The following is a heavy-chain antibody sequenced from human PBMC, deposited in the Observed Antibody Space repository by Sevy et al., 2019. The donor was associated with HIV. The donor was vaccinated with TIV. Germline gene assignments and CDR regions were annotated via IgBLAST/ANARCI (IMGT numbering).Heavy chain of an antibody. CDR3: ARLDYYDSSGYPSYYYGMDV. CDR1: GYSFTSYW. CDR2: IYPVDSDT. V-gene: IGHV5-51*01. Sequence: GESLKISCKGSGYSFTSYWIGWVRQMPGKGLEWMGIIYPVDSDTRYSPSFQGQVTISADKSISTAYLQWSSLKASDTAMYYCARLDYYDSSGYPSYYYGMDVWGQGTTVTVSS. J-gene: IGHJ6*02. D-gene: IGHD3-22*01.